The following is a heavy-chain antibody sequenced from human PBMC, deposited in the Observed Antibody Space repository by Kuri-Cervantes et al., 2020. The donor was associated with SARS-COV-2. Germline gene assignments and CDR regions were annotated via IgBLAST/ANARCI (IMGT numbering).Heavy chain of an antibody. CDR2: ISAYNGNT. CDR1: GYTFTSYG. CDR3: ARDPGYSSGWYSLFDY. Sequence: GESLKISCKASGYTFTSYGISWVRQAPGQGLEWMGWISAYNGNTNYAQKLQGRVTMTTGTSTSTAYMELRSLRSDDTAVYYCARDPGYSSGWYSLFDYWGQGTLVTVSS. J-gene: IGHJ4*02. D-gene: IGHD6-19*01. V-gene: IGHV1-18*01.